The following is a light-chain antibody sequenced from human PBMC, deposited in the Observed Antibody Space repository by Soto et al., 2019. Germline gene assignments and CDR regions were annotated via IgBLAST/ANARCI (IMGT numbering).Light chain of an antibody. J-gene: IGKJ1*01. CDR2: KAS. CDR1: QSISSW. CDR3: QQYNSFIWT. V-gene: IGKV1-5*03. Sequence: DIQMTQSPSTLSASVGDRVTIICRASQSISSWLAWYQQKGGKAPKLLISKASNLDSGVPSRFRGSGSGTEFNLTISSLQPEDFATYYCQQYNSFIWTFGQGTKVDIK.